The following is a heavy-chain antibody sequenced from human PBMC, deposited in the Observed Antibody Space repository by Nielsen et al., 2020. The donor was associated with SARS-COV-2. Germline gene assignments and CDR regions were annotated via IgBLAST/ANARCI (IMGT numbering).Heavy chain of an antibody. CDR1: GGSISSSSYY. D-gene: IGHD2-2*01. J-gene: IGHJ5*02. CDR2: IYYSGST. Sequence: SETLSLTCTVSGGSISSSSYYWGWIRQPPGKGLEWIGSIYYSGSTYYNLSLKSRVTISVDTSKNQFSLKLSSVTAADTAVYYCARIIVVVPAARWFDPWGQGTLVTVSS. CDR3: ARIIVVVPAARWFDP. V-gene: IGHV4-39*07.